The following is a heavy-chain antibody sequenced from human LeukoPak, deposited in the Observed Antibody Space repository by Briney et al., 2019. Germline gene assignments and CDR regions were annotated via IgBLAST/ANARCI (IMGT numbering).Heavy chain of an antibody. CDR1: GYSISSGYY. D-gene: IGHD5-12*01. CDR3: ARRYSGYDYGYFDY. V-gene: IGHV4-38-2*02. CDR2: IYPSGST. J-gene: IGHJ4*02. Sequence: SETLSLTCTVSGYSISSGYYWGWIRQPPGKGLEWIGSIYPSGSTNYNPSLKSRVTMSLDTSKNQFSLKLSSVTAADTAVYYCARRYSGYDYGYFDYWGQGTLVTVSS.